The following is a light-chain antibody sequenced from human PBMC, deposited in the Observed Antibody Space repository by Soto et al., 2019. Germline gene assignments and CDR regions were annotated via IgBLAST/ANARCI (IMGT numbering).Light chain of an antibody. CDR3: QQYDNSPLT. J-gene: IGKJ5*01. CDR2: AAS. V-gene: IGKV3-15*01. CDR1: QSISSY. Sequence: DIVLKQSPATLSLSPGERATLTCRASQSISSYLDWYQQKPGKAPRLLIYAASSRQSGVPARFSGSGSGTEFTLTISSLEPEDFAVYYCQQYDNSPLTFGRGTRLDI.